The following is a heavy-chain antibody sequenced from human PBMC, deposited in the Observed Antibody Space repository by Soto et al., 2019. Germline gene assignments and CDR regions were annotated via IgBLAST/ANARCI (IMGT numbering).Heavy chain of an antibody. D-gene: IGHD2-2*01. CDR1: GFTFSTYA. J-gene: IGHJ4*02. Sequence: VQLLESGGGLVQTGGSLRLSCAASGFTFSTYAMSWVRQAPGKGLEWVSTISGSADATFYADSVKGRFVIFRDNSRTMFYLQMNSLRAEDTAVYYCAKGGDGYCSTTSCLFHFDYWGPGTLATVSS. V-gene: IGHV3-23*01. CDR3: AKGGDGYCSTTSCLFHFDY. CDR2: ISGSADAT.